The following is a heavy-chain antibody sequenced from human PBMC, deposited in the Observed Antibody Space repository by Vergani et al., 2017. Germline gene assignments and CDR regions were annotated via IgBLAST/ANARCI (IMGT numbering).Heavy chain of an antibody. CDR2: ISGSGGST. CDR3: AKGERNPRIFPRSVGY. V-gene: IGHV3-23*01. D-gene: IGHD2-15*01. CDR1: GFTFSSYA. J-gene: IGHJ4*02. Sequence: EVQLLESGGGLVQPGGSLRLSCAASGFTFSSYAMSWVRQAPGKVLEWVSAISGSGGSTYYADSVKGRFTISRDNSKNTLYLQMNSLRAEDTAVYYCAKGERNPRIFPRSVGYWGQGTLVTVSS.